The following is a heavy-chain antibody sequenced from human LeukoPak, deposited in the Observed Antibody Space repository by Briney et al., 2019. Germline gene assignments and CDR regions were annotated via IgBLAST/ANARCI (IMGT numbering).Heavy chain of an antibody. CDR1: GFTFSSSA. Sequence: GGSLRLSCAASGFTFSSSAMSWVRQVPGKGLEWVSGISSSGGSTNYADSVRGRFTISRDNSKNTLYLQMNSLRVEDTAVYYCAKSQSSGWLYYFDYWGQGILVTVSS. J-gene: IGHJ4*02. V-gene: IGHV3-23*01. CDR3: AKSQSSGWLYYFDY. D-gene: IGHD6-19*01. CDR2: ISSSGGST.